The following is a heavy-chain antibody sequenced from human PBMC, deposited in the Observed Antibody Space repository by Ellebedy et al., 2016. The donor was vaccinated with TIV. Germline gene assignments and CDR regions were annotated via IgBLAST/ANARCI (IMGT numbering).Heavy chain of an antibody. CDR2: ISAYNGNT. D-gene: IGHD3-16*01. CDR1: GYTFTSYG. CDR3: ASTSPTYYDYVWGSSFLGWFDP. J-gene: IGHJ5*02. Sequence: ASVKVSCKASGYTFTSYGISWARQAPGQGLEWMGWISAYNGNTNYAQKLQGRVTMTTDTSTSTAYMELRSLRSDDTAVYYCASTSPTYYDYVWGSSFLGWFDPWGQGTLVTVSS. V-gene: IGHV1-18*01.